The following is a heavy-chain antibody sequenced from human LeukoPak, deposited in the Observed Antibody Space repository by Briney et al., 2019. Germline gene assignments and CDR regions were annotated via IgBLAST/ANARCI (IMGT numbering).Heavy chain of an antibody. CDR3: ARSCGGDCYILDS. D-gene: IGHD2-21*02. CDR2: IKPNTGDT. Sequence: EASVKVSCKASGYTFSAYYMYWVREAPGQGLEWMGWIKPNTGDTNYAQNFQGRVTMTRDTSISTVYMEVSRLRSDDTAAYYCARSCGGDCYILDSWGQGTLVTVSS. CDR1: GYTFSAYY. J-gene: IGHJ4*02. V-gene: IGHV1-2*02.